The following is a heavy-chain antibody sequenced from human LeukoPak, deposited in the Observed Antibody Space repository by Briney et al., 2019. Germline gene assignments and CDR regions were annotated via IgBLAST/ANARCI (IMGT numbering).Heavy chain of an antibody. CDR2: INPNSGGT. V-gene: IGHV1-2*02. CDR1: GYTFTGYY. Sequence: ASVKVSCKASGYTFTGYYMHWVRQAPGQGLEWMGWINPNSGGTNYAQKFQGRVTMTRDTSISTAYMELSRLRSDDTAVYYCARARGAAAGNGRNWFDPWGQGTLVTVSS. D-gene: IGHD6-13*01. CDR3: ARARGAAAGNGRNWFDP. J-gene: IGHJ5*02.